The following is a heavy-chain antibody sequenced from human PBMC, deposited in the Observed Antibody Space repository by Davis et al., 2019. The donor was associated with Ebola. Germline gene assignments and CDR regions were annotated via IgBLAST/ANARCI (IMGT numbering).Heavy chain of an antibody. CDR2: VSRNGGAT. CDR3: ARHVNGDFWYFDL. CDR1: GFTFSGYA. Sequence: GESLKISCAASGFTFSGYAMHWVRQAPGKGLEYVSTVSRNGGATFYANSVKGRFTISRDNSKNILFLHMGSLRAEDTAVYYCARHVNGDFWYFDLWGRGTRVTVSS. V-gene: IGHV3-64*01. J-gene: IGHJ2*01. D-gene: IGHD4-17*01.